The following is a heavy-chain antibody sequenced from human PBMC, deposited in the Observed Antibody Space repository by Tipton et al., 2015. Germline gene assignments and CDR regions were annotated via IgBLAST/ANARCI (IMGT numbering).Heavy chain of an antibody. CDR3: ACQDYDSLTRDYQTVDY. V-gene: IGHV4-59*08. CDR2: VSHSDTS. CDR1: SDSINKYY. J-gene: IGHJ4*02. D-gene: IGHD3-9*01. Sequence: TLSLTCTVSSDSINKYYWSWIRQPPGKGLEWIGYVSHSDTSHYNPALKSRVTISVDTSKNQFSLKLTSVTAADTAVYYCACQDYDSLTRDYQTVDYWGQGTLVTVSS.